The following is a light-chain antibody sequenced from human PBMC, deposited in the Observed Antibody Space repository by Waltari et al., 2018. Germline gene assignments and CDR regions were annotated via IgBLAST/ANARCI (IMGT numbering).Light chain of an antibody. J-gene: IGLJ3*02. Sequence: QSALTQPASVSGSPGQSITISCTGTSSEVGSYTFVAWYQQHPGKAPKLMIYEGNKRPSGVSNRFSGSKSGNTASLTISGLQAEDEADYYCCSFAGSSSWVFGGGTKLTVL. CDR2: EGN. V-gene: IGLV2-23*01. CDR3: CSFAGSSSWV. CDR1: SSEVGSYTF.